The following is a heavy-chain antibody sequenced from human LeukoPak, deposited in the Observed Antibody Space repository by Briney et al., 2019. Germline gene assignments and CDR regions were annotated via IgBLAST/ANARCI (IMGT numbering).Heavy chain of an antibody. Sequence: PSETLSLTCTVSGGSISSSSSYWGWIRQPPGKGLEWIGGIYYSGSTYYNPSLKSRVTISVDTSKNQFSLKLSSVTAADTAVYYCARGQSQSVVGTEPDDYWGQGTLVTVSS. CDR1: GGSISSSSSY. CDR2: IYYSGST. J-gene: IGHJ4*02. D-gene: IGHD2-2*01. CDR3: ARGQSQSVVGTEPDDY. V-gene: IGHV4-39*01.